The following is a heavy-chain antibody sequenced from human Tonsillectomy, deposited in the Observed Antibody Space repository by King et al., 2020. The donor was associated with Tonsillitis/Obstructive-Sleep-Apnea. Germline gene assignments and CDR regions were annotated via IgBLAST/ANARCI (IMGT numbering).Heavy chain of an antibody. Sequence: QLQESGPGLVKPSETLSLTCTVSGGSISSSSYYWGWIRQPPGKGLEWIGSIYYNGSTYYNPSLKSRVTISVDTSKNQFSLKQSSVTAADTAVYYCARLKWYGGKRAVYAFDIWGQGTMVTVSS. CDR1: GGSISSSSYY. CDR3: ARLKWYGGKRAVYAFDI. CDR2: IYYNGST. D-gene: IGHD4-23*01. J-gene: IGHJ3*02. V-gene: IGHV4-39*01.